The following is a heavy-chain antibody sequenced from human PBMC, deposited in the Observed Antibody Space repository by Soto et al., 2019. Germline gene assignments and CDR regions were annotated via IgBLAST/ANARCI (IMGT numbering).Heavy chain of an antibody. CDR1: GFTFSSYS. V-gene: IGHV3-48*01. J-gene: IGHJ4*02. D-gene: IGHD4-4*01. CDR2: ISSSSSTI. Sequence: GGSLRLSCAASGFTFSSYSMNWVRQAPGKGLEWVSYISSSSSTIYYADSVKGRFTISRDNAKNSLYLQMNSLRAEDTAVYYCARDVRLHLRLTFDYWGQGTLVT. CDR3: ARDVRLHLRLTFDY.